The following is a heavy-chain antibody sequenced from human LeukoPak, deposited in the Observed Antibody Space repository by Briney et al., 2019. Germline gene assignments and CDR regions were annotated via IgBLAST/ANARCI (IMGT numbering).Heavy chain of an antibody. CDR2: MRFDGNTK. D-gene: IGHD1-1*01. Sequence: GRSLRLCCAASGFLVNDYGMHWVRQAPGKGPEWVAAMRFDGNTKYYVDSVKGRFTISRDTSKNTLFLQMNSLRDEDTATYYCAKDKGNQQLYALDVWGQGTTVSVSS. V-gene: IGHV3-33*06. CDR3: AKDKGNQQLYALDV. J-gene: IGHJ6*02. CDR1: GFLVNDYG.